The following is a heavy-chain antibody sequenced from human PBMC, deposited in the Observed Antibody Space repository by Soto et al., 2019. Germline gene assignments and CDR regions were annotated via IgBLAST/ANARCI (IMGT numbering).Heavy chain of an antibody. V-gene: IGHV5-51*01. J-gene: IGHJ4*02. CDR3: ATGGYCSSTSCYNFFDY. Sequence: GESLKISCKGSGYSFTTYWIGWVRQMPGKGLEWMGIIYPGDSDTRYSPSFQGQVTISADKSISTAYLQWSSLKTSDTAMYYCATGGYCSSTSCYNFFDYWGQGTLVTVSS. CDR1: GYSFTTYW. CDR2: IYPGDSDT. D-gene: IGHD2-2*02.